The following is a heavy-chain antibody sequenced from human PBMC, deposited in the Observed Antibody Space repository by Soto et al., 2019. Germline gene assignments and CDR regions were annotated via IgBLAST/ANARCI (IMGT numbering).Heavy chain of an antibody. CDR3: ARSKYYYDSSGYPAPDY. D-gene: IGHD3-22*01. CDR1: GFTFSDYY. V-gene: IGHV3-11*06. J-gene: IGHJ4*02. Sequence: GGSLRLSCAASGFTFSDYYMSWIRQAPGKGLEWVSYISSSSSYTNYADSVKGRFTISRDNAKNSLYLQMNSLRAEDTAVYYCARSKYYYDSSGYPAPDYWGQGTLVTVSS. CDR2: ISSSSSYT.